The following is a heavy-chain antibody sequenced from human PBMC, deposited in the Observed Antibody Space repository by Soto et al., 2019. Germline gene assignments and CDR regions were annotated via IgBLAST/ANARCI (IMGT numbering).Heavy chain of an antibody. J-gene: IGHJ5*02. CDR2: MNPNSGNT. CDR1: GYTFTSYD. D-gene: IGHD6-13*01. CDR3: ARERSAAGTGWFDP. Sequence: QVQLVQSGAEVKKPGASVKVSCKASGYTFTSYDNNWVRQATGQGLEWMGWMNPNSGNTGYAQKFQGRVTMTRNTSIRTAYMELSSLRSEDTAVYYCARERSAAGTGWFDPWGQGTLVTVSS. V-gene: IGHV1-8*01.